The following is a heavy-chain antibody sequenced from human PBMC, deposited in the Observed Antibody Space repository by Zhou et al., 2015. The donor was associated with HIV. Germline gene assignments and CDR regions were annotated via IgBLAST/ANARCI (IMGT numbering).Heavy chain of an antibody. Sequence: QVQLVESGGDLVKPGGSLRLSCAASGFTFSDYYMNWIRQAPGKGLEWVSYISRGGNTIYYADSVKGRFTVSRDNAKKSLYLEMRSLRVEDTGVYYCVRYYVPYGMDVWGQGTTVTVSS. CDR3: VRYYVPYGMDV. D-gene: IGHD3-16*01. CDR1: GFTFSDYY. V-gene: IGHV3-11*01. J-gene: IGHJ6*02. CDR2: ISRGGNTI.